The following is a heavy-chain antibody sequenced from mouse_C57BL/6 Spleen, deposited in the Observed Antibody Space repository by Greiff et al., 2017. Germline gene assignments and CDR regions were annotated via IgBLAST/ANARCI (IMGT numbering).Heavy chain of an antibody. CDR3: ARITTVVPFAY. V-gene: IGHV1-81*01. Sequence: VQLQQSGAELARPGASVKLSCKASGYTFTSYGISWVKQRTGQGLEWIGEIYPRSGNTYYNKKFKGKATLTADKSSSTAYMELRSLTSEDSAVYFCARITTVVPFAYWGQGTLVTVSA. CDR2: IYPRSGNT. D-gene: IGHD1-1*01. J-gene: IGHJ3*01. CDR1: GYTFTSYG.